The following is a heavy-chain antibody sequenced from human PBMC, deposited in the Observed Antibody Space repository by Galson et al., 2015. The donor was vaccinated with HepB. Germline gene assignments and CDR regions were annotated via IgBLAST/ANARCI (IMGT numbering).Heavy chain of an antibody. V-gene: IGHV5-51*01. Sequence: QSGAEVKKPGESLKISCKGSGYSFTNYWIAWVRQMPGKGLEWMAIIHPGDSDIRHRPSFQGQVTISVDKSLTTAYLQWKSLKASDSAMYYCARVNTTGHSFYHMDVWGTGTTVTVSS. CDR2: IHPGDSDI. CDR3: ARVNTTGHSFYHMDV. J-gene: IGHJ6*03. D-gene: IGHD5-18*01. CDR1: GYSFTNYW.